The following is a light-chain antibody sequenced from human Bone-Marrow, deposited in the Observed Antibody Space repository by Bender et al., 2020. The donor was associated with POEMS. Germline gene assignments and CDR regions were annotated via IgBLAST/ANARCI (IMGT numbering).Light chain of an antibody. CDR3: SSYTSSRTLV. CDR1: SSDVGAYNF. J-gene: IGLJ1*01. Sequence: QSALTKPLSASGSPGQSVSISCTGTSSDVGAYNFVSWYQQHPGKIPKLMIFGVSDRPSGVSDRFSGSKSGNTASLTISGLQTEDEASYYCSSYTSSRTLVFGTGTEVTVL. V-gene: IGLV2-14*03. CDR2: GVS.